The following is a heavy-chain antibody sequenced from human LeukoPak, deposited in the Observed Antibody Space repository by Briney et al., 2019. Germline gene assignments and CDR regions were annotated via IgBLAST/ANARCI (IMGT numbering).Heavy chain of an antibody. CDR3: ARLDHYYDSSGYEGAFDI. CDR2: INPIGGTT. D-gene: IGHD3-22*01. Sequence: ASVKVSCKASGYTFTSYYIHWVRQAPGQGLEWMGIINPIGGTTDYAQKFQGRVTLTRDTSTSTVYMELSSLRSDDTAVYYCARLDHYYDSSGYEGAFDIWGQGTMVTVSS. J-gene: IGHJ3*02. CDR1: GYTFTSYY. V-gene: IGHV1-46*01.